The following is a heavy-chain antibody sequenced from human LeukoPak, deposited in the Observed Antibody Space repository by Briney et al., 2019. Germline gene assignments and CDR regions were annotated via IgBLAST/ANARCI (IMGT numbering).Heavy chain of an antibody. CDR3: ARFLFDGNSRCFDY. J-gene: IGHJ4*02. CDR2: IDPSDSYT. Sequence: GGSLKISCKGSGYTFTNYWITWVRQMPGKGLEWMGSIDPSDSYTNYSPSFQGHVTISADKSVSTAYLQWSSLKASDTAMYYCARFLFDGNSRCFDYWGQGTLVTVSS. CDR1: GYTFTNYW. D-gene: IGHD4-23*01. V-gene: IGHV5-10-1*01.